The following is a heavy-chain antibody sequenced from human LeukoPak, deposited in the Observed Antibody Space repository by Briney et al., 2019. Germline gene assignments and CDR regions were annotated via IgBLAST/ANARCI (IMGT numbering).Heavy chain of an antibody. D-gene: IGHD5-12*01. J-gene: IGHJ4*02. CDR1: GGSISSGDYY. CDR3: ATLRVATPYYFDY. Sequence: SQTLSLTCTVSGGSISSGDYYWSWIRQPPGKGLEWIGHIYYSGSTYYNPSLKSRVTISVDTSKNQFSLKLSSVTAADTAVYYCATLRVATPYYFDYWGQGTLVTVSS. CDR2: IYYSGST. V-gene: IGHV4-30-4*08.